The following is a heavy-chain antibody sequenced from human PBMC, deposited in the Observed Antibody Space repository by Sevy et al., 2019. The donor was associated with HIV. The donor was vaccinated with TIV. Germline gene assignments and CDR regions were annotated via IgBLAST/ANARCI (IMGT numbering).Heavy chain of an antibody. CDR3: ATGGLGEGGGYFDY. Sequence: ASVKVSCKVSGYTLTELSMHWVRQAPGKGLEWMGGFDPEDGETIYAQKFQGRVTMTEDTSTDTAYMELSSLRSEETAVYYWATGGLGEGGGYFDYWGQGTLVTVSS. V-gene: IGHV1-24*01. CDR2: FDPEDGET. CDR1: GYTLTELS. J-gene: IGHJ4*02. D-gene: IGHD3-16*01.